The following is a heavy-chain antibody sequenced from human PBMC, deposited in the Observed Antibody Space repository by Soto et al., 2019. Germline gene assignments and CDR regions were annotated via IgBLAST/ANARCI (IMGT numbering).Heavy chain of an antibody. V-gene: IGHV3-49*03. J-gene: IGHJ6*02. CDR2: IRSKAYGGTT. Sequence: GGSLRLSCTASGFTFGDYAMSWFRQAPGKGLEWVGFIRSKAYGGTTEYAASVKGRFTISRDDSKSIAYLQMNSLKTEDTAVYYCTRSEAVIPNYYYYGMDVWGQGTTVTVSS. CDR1: GFTFGDYA. D-gene: IGHD3-16*02. CDR3: TRSEAVIPNYYYYGMDV.